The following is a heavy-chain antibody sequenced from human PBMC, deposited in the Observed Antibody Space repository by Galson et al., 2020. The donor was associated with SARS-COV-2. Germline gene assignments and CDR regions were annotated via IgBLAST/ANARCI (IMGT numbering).Heavy chain of an antibody. CDR1: GYTFIDHY. Sequence: ASVKVSCKASGYTFIDHYMHWVRLVPGQGPEWMGWINPYSGDTKFAQTFQGRVTMTRDTSISTAYMELSRLRSGDTAVYYCASPPFGVRDYYFEYWGQGTLVTVSS. V-gene: IGHV1-2*02. CDR3: ASPPFGVRDYYFEY. D-gene: IGHD3-10*01. J-gene: IGHJ4*02. CDR2: INPYSGDT.